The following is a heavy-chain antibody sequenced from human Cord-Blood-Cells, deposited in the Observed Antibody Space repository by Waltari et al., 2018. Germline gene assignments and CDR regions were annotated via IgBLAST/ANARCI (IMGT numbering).Heavy chain of an antibody. CDR2: IIPIFGTA. V-gene: IGHV1-69*06. CDR1: GGTFSSYA. CDR3: ARSLITIFGVSPYYYYGMDV. Sequence: QVQLVQSGAEVKKPGSSVKVSCKASGGTFSSYAISWVRQAPGHGLEWMGGIIPIFGTANDAQKFQGRITITADKSTSTAYMELSSLRSEDTAVYYCARSLITIFGVSPYYYYGMDVWGQGTTVTVSS. J-gene: IGHJ6*02. D-gene: IGHD3-3*01.